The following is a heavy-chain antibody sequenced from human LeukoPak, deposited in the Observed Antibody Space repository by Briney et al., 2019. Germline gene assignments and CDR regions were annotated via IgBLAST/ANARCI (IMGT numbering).Heavy chain of an antibody. CDR1: GGSISSSSYY. Sequence: SETLSLTCTVSGGSISSSSYYWGWIRQPPGKGLEWIGSIYYSGSTYYNPSLKSRVTISVDTSKNQFSLKLSSVTAADTAVYYCARGGRGYNWFDPWGQGTLVTVSS. V-gene: IGHV4-39*07. J-gene: IGHJ5*02. D-gene: IGHD3-10*01. CDR2: IYYSGST. CDR3: ARGGRGYNWFDP.